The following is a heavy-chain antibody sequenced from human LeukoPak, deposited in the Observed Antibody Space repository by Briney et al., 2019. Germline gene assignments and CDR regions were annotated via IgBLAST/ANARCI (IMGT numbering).Heavy chain of an antibody. Sequence: GGSLRLSCAASGFTFSSYGMHWVRQAPGKGLEWVAFIRYDGSNKYYADSVKGRFTISRDNSKNTLYLQMNSLRAEDTAVYYCARDRFLEWLLPRNFDYWGQGTLVTVSS. V-gene: IGHV3-30*02. J-gene: IGHJ4*02. CDR1: GFTFSSYG. D-gene: IGHD3-3*01. CDR2: IRYDGSNK. CDR3: ARDRFLEWLLPRNFDY.